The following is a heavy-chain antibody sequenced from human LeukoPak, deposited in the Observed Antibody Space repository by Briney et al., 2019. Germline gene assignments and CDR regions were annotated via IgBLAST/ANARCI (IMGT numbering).Heavy chain of an antibody. CDR3: ATYYDILTGYYTPYFDY. CDR2: IYHSGST. V-gene: IGHV4-38-2*02. CDR1: GYSISSGYY. Sequence: SETLSLTCTVSGYSISSGYYWGWLRQPPGKGLEWIGRIYHSGSTYYNPSLKSRVTISVDTSKNQFSLKLSSVTAADTAVYYCATYYDILTGYYTPYFDYWGQGTLVTVSS. J-gene: IGHJ4*02. D-gene: IGHD3-9*01.